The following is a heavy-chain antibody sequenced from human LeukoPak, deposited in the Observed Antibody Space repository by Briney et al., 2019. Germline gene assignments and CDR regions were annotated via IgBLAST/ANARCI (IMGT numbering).Heavy chain of an antibody. J-gene: IGHJ6*03. D-gene: IGHD2-2*02. CDR1: GGSISSGSYY. CDR2: IYTSGST. V-gene: IGHV4-61*02. Sequence: SETLSLTCTVSGGSISSGSYYWSWIRQPAGKGLEWIGRIYTSGSTNYNPSLKSRVTISVDTSKNQFSLKLSSVTAADTAVYYCARVGYCSSTSCYNMDVWGKGTTVTVSS. CDR3: ARVGYCSSTSCYNMDV.